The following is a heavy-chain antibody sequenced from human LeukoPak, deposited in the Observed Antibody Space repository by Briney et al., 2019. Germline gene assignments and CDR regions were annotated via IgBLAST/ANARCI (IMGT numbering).Heavy chain of an antibody. V-gene: IGHV3-33*08. D-gene: IGHD3-10*01. Sequence: GGSLRLSCAASGFTFSSYVVNWVRQAPGKGLEWVAVIWYDGSNKYYADSVKGRFTISRDNSKNTLYLQMNSLRAEDTAVYYCARDSPARGNDYWGQGTLVTVSS. J-gene: IGHJ4*02. CDR1: GFTFSSYV. CDR3: ARDSPARGNDY. CDR2: IWYDGSNK.